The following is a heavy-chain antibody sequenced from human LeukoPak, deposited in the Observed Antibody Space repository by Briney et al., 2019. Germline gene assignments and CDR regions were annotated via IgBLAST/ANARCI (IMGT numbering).Heavy chain of an antibody. V-gene: IGHV1-69*13. CDR3: ARDDEPFCSSTSCYTGSDYYYGMDV. CDR2: IIPIFGTA. J-gene: IGHJ6*02. CDR1: GYTFSSCA. Sequence: SVKVSCKASGYTFSSCAINWVRQAPGQGLEWMGGIIPIFGTANYAQKFQGRVTITADESTSTAYMELSSLRSEDTAVYYCARDDEPFCSSTSCYTGSDYYYGMDVWGQGTTVTVSS. D-gene: IGHD2-2*02.